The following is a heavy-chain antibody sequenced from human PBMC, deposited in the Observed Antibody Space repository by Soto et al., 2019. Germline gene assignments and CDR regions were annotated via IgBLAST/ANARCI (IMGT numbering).Heavy chain of an antibody. Sequence: QVQLQESGPGLVKPSQTLSLTCTVSGGSISSGGYYWSWIRQHPGKGLEWIGYIYYSGSTYYNPSLKSRVTISVDTSKNQFSLKLSSVTAADTAVYYCARDARSRYFDWLLSYDAFDIWGQGTMVTVSS. CDR1: GGSISSGGYY. D-gene: IGHD3-9*01. CDR2: IYYSGST. V-gene: IGHV4-31*03. CDR3: ARDARSRYFDWLLSYDAFDI. J-gene: IGHJ3*02.